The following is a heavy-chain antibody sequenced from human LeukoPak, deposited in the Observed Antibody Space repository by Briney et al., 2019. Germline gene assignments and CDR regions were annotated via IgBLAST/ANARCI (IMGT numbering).Heavy chain of an antibody. J-gene: IGHJ4*02. CDR3: AKGDGYNYVRPYFDY. CDR1: GFTFDDYA. V-gene: IGHV3-9*01. D-gene: IGHD5-24*01. CDR2: ISWNSGSI. Sequence: GRSLRLSCAASGFTFDDYAMHGVRQAPGKGLEWVSGISWNSGSIGYADSVKGRVTISRDNAKNSLYLQMNSLRAEDTALYYCAKGDGYNYVRPYFDYWGQGTLVTVSS.